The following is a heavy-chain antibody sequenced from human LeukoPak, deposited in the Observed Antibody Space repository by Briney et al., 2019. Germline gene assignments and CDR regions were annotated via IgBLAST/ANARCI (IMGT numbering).Heavy chain of an antibody. CDR3: ARDQRSSCSGGSCYYFDY. J-gene: IGHJ4*02. D-gene: IGHD2-15*01. Sequence: ASVKVSCKAPGYTFTSYGISWVRQAPGQGLEWVGWISGYNGDTNSARKLQGRVTMTTDTSTSTAYMELRSLISDDTAVYYCARDQRSSCSGGSCYYFDYWGQGTLVTVSP. V-gene: IGHV1-18*01. CDR1: GYTFTSYG. CDR2: ISGYNGDT.